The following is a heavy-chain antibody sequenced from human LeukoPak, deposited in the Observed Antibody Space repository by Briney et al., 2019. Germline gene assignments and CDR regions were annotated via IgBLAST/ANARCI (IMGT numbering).Heavy chain of an antibody. D-gene: IGHD3-16*01. CDR3: ARDLGAVGAFDI. CDR1: GFTFSSYA. J-gene: IGHJ3*02. Sequence: GRSLRLSCAASGFTFSSYAMHWVRQAPGKGLVWVAVISYDGSNKYYADSVKGRFTISRDNSKNTLYLQMNSLRAEDTAVYYCARDLGAVGAFDIWGQGTMVTVSS. V-gene: IGHV3-30*04. CDR2: ISYDGSNK.